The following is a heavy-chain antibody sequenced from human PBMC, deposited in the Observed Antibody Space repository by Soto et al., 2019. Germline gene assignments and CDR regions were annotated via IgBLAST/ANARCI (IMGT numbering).Heavy chain of an antibody. CDR1: GFTFSTYG. CDR2: IWYDGNKK. J-gene: IGHJ4*02. D-gene: IGHD2-2*01. Sequence: GGSLRLSCAASGFTFSTYGMHWVRQAPGKGLEWVAVIWYDGNKKYYADSVKGRFTISRDNSKNTLNLQMNSLRDEDTAVYYCAREGRVSPATSLDYYFDYWGQGTLVTVSS. V-gene: IGHV3-33*01. CDR3: AREGRVSPATSLDYYFDY.